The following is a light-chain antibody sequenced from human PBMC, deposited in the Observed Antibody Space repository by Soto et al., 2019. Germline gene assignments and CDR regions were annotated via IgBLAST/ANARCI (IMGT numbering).Light chain of an antibody. Sequence: EKMMTPTPNNLSVSPGERATLSCKVSQSVSSNLAWYQQKPGQAPRLLIYGASTRATGIPARFSGSGSGTEFTLTISSLQSEDFAVYYCQQYNNWPPWTFGQGTKVDNK. CDR3: QQYNNWPPWT. CDR1: QSVSSN. CDR2: GAS. V-gene: IGKV3-15*01. J-gene: IGKJ1*01.